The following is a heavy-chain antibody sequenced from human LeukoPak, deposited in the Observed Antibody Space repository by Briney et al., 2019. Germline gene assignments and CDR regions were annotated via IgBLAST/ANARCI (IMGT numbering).Heavy chain of an antibody. CDR1: GFTFSSFG. J-gene: IGHJ5*02. D-gene: IGHD1-26*01. CDR2: IWYDGSNK. V-gene: IGHV3-33*01. Sequence: GRSLRLSCAASGFTFSSFGMHWVRQAPGEGLEWEAVIWYDGSNKYYEDSVKGRFTISRDNSKNTLYLQMNSLRAEDTAVYYCARERRATLNWFDPWGQGTLVTVSS. CDR3: ARERRATLNWFDP.